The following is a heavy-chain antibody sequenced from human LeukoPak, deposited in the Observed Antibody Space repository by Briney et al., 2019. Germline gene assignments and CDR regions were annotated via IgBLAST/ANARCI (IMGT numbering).Heavy chain of an antibody. J-gene: IGHJ4*02. V-gene: IGHV4-34*01. CDR1: VGSFSGYY. CDR3: ARQAYYYDSSGYDY. Sequence: PSVTLSLTCALWVGSFSGYYGSWIRQPPGKGLEWLGEINHSGSTNYNPSLKSRVTISVDTSKNQFSLKLSSVTAADTAVYYCARQAYYYDSSGYDYWGQGTLVTVSS. CDR2: INHSGST. D-gene: IGHD3-22*01.